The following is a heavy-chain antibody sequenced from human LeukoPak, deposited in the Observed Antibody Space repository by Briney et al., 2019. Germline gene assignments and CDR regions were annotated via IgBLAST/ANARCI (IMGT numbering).Heavy chain of an antibody. D-gene: IGHD6-19*01. CDR3: ARDREDSSVDC. CDR2: ISAYNGNT. CDR1: GYTFTGYY. Sequence: ASVKVSCKASGYTFTGYYMNWVRQAPGQGLEWMGWISAYNGNTNYAQKLQGRVTMTTDTSTSTAYMELRSLRSDDTAVYYCARDREDSSVDCWGQGTLVTVSS. J-gene: IGHJ4*02. V-gene: IGHV1-18*04.